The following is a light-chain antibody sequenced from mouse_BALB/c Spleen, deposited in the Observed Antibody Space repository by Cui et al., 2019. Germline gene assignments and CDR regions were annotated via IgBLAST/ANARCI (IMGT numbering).Light chain of an antibody. Sequence: DIVMTQSQTFMSTSVGDRVSITCKASQNVRTAVAWYQQKPGQSPKALIYLASNRHTGVPDRFTGSGSGTDFTLTISNVQAEDLADYFCQQHWNYPLTFGAGTKLEIK. J-gene: IGKJ4*01. V-gene: IGKV6-14*01. CDR2: LAS. CDR1: QNVRTA. CDR3: QQHWNYPLT.